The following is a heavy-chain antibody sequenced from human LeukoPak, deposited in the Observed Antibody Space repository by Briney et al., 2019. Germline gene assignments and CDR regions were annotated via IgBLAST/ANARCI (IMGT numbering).Heavy chain of an antibody. D-gene: IGHD2-2*01. V-gene: IGHV1-69*13. CDR1: GGTFSSYA. CDR2: IIPIFGTA. Sequence: SVKVSCKASGGTFSSYAISWVRQAPGQGLEWMGGIIPIFGTANYAQKFQGRVTITADESTSTAYMELGSLRSEDTAVYYCAVHCSSTSCYRKIDAFDIWGQGTMVTVSS. J-gene: IGHJ3*02. CDR3: AVHCSSTSCYRKIDAFDI.